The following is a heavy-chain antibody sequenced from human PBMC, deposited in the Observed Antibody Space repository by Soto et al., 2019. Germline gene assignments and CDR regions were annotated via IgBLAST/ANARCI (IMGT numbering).Heavy chain of an antibody. Sequence: PGGSLRLSCAASGFTFSSYWMSWVRQAPGKGLEWVANIKQDGSEKYYVDSVKGRFTISRDNAKNSLYLQMNSLRAEDTAVYYCARVRLHDYGDYGGAVHRKYYFDYRGQGTLVTVFS. CDR2: IKQDGSEK. D-gene: IGHD4-17*01. CDR3: ARVRLHDYGDYGGAVHRKYYFDY. CDR1: GFTFSSYW. J-gene: IGHJ4*02. V-gene: IGHV3-7*01.